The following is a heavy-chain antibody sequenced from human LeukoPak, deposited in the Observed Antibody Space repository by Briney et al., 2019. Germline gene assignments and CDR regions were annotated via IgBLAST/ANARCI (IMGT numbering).Heavy chain of an antibody. V-gene: IGHV3-7*01. CDR1: EFSFETYW. CDR3: ARGETMDV. J-gene: IGHJ6*03. D-gene: IGHD5-24*01. Sequence: VGSLRLSCVALEFSFETYWMSWVRQAPRKGPEWVANINEDGREKHYVGSVRGRFTISRDNADNSLHLQMNSLRPEDMAVYYCARGETMDVWGKGTTVTVSS. CDR2: INEDGREK.